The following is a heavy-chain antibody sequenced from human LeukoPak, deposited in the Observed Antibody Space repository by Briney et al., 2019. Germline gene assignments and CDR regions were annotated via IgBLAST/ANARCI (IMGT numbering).Heavy chain of an antibody. V-gene: IGHV3-7*01. Sequence: GGSLRLSCAASGFTFSAYWMSGVRQARGKGREGVSSIKEDGRETYYVDSVKGRFTTSRDTAKSSLYLQMNSLRVEDTAVYYCARRGYSYAWESGGQGTLVTVSS. CDR3: ARRGYSYAWES. CDR2: IKEDGRET. CDR1: GFTFSAYW. J-gene: IGHJ4*02. D-gene: IGHD5-18*01.